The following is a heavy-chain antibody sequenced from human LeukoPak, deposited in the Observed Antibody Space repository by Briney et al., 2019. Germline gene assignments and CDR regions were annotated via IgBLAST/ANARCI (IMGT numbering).Heavy chain of an antibody. CDR2: SWYSGST. V-gene: IGHV4-39*01. J-gene: IGHJ4*02. Sequence: SDTLSLTCTVCVGFISRSSYYGGWIRQPPGKVRGCIAGSWYSGSTRCNRSRKIQVTICVDTYKNEFSLKLSSVTAPDRSVYYCAGTSGSYDYWGQGTLVTVSS. CDR3: AGTSGSYDY. D-gene: IGHD1-26*01. CDR1: VGFISRSSYY.